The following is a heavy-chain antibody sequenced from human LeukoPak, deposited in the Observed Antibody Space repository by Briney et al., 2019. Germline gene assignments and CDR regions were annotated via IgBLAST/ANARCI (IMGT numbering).Heavy chain of an antibody. V-gene: IGHV3-48*01. Sequence: GRSLRLSCAASGFTFSSYSMNWVRQAPGKGLEWVSYISSSSSTIYYADSVKGRFTISRDNAKNSLYLQMNSLRAEDTAVYYCARVRNDEGMDVWGKGTTVTVSS. CDR2: ISSSSSTI. CDR3: ARVRNDEGMDV. J-gene: IGHJ6*04. CDR1: GFTFSSYS. D-gene: IGHD1-1*01.